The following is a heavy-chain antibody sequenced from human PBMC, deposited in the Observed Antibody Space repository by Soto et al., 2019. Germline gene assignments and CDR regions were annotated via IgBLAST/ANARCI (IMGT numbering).Heavy chain of an antibody. CDR3: AIEKTSYGMDV. J-gene: IGHJ6*02. V-gene: IGHV1-8*01. Sequence: QVQLVQSGAEVKKPGASVKVSCKASGYTFTSYDINWVRQATVQGLEWMGWMNPNSGNTGYAHKFQGRVTMTSTTPISTAYMELSSLRSEDTAVYYCAIEKTSYGMDVWGQGTTVTVSS. CDR2: MNPNSGNT. CDR1: GYTFTSYD.